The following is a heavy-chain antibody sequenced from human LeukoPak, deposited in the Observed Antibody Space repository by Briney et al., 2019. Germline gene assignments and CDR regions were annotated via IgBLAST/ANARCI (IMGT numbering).Heavy chain of an antibody. Sequence: ASVKVSCKASGYTFTGYYMHWVRQAPGQGLEWMGWINPNSGGTNYAQKFQGRVTMTRDTSITTAYMELSRLRSDDTAVYYCARVKYGGNTSGYYYMDVWGKGTTVTVSS. D-gene: IGHD4-23*01. V-gene: IGHV1-2*02. J-gene: IGHJ6*03. CDR2: INPNSGGT. CDR3: ARVKYGGNTSGYYYMDV. CDR1: GYTFTGYY.